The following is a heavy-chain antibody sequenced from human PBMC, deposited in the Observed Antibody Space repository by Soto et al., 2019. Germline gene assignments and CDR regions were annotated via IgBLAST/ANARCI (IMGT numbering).Heavy chain of an antibody. V-gene: IGHV3-53*01. Sequence: PGGSLRLSCAASGFTVSSNYMSWVRQAPGKGLEWVSVIYSGGSTYYADSVKGRFTISRDNSKNTLYLQMNSLRAEDTAVYYCARESEYCSGGSCNNYYFDYWGQGT. CDR2: IYSGGST. CDR1: GFTVSSNY. D-gene: IGHD2-15*01. CDR3: ARESEYCSGGSCNNYYFDY. J-gene: IGHJ4*02.